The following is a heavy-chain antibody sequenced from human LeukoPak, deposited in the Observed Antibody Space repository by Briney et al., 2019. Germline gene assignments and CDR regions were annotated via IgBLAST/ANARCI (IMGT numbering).Heavy chain of an antibody. J-gene: IGHJ3*02. CDR2: ISYDGSNK. Sequence: GGSLRLSCAASGFTFSSYAMHWVRQAPGKGLEWVAVISYDGSNKYYADSVKGRFTISRDNSKNTLYLQMNSLRAEDTAVYYCARGYAYGDYRVEAFDIWGRGTMVTVSS. CDR1: GFTFSSYA. V-gene: IGHV3-30-3*01. D-gene: IGHD4-17*01. CDR3: ARGYAYGDYRVEAFDI.